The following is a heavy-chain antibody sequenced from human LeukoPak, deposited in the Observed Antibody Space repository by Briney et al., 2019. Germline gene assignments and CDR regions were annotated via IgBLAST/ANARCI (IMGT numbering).Heavy chain of an antibody. J-gene: IGHJ5*02. D-gene: IGHD3-16*01. CDR2: IYYSGST. CDR3: ARLRGGEFDP. V-gene: IGHV4-39*01. Sequence: SETLSLTCTVSGGSISSSSYYWGWIRQPPGKGLEWIGSIYYSGSTYYNPSLKSRVTISVDTSKNRFSLKLSSVTAADTAVYYCARLRGGEFDPWGQGTLVTVSS. CDR1: GGSISSSSYY.